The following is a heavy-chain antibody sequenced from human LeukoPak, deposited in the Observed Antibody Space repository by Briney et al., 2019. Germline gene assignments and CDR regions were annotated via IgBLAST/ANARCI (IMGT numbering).Heavy chain of an antibody. D-gene: IGHD6-19*01. CDR2: ANPYSGDT. Sequence: ASVKVSCKASGYTFTGYNMHWVRQAPGQGLEWMGWANPYSGDTKYAQKFQGRVTMTRDTSISTAYMELSRLRSDDTAVYYCARGRSGTLDYWGQGTLVTVSS. J-gene: IGHJ4*02. CDR1: GYTFTGYN. CDR3: ARGRSGTLDY. V-gene: IGHV1-2*02.